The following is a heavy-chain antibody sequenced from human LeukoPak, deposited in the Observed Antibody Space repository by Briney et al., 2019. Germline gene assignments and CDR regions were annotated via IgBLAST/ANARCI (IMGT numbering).Heavy chain of an antibody. CDR2: IYPGDSDT. V-gene: IGHV5-51*01. CDR3: ARPANRGDAFDI. Sequence: GESLKISCKGSGYSFTNFWIGWVRQTPGKGLEWMGIIYPGDSDTRYSPSFQGQVTISADKSITTAYLQWSSLRASDTAMYYCARPANRGDAFDIWGQGTMVTVSS. D-gene: IGHD2/OR15-2a*01. CDR1: GYSFTNFW. J-gene: IGHJ3*02.